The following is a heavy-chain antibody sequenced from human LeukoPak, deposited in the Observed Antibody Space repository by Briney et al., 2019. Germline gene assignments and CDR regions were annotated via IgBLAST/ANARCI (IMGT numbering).Heavy chain of an antibody. CDR3: VNTLYGSGNYFVY. CDR1: GGSISTSNYY. Sequence: SETLSLTCTVSGGSISTSNYYWGWIRQPPGKGLEWIGNIFYSGSTYYSPSLKSRVTISVDTSKNQFSLKLTSVTAADTAVYHCVNTLYGSGNYFVYWGQGTLVTVSS. CDR2: IFYSGST. V-gene: IGHV4-39*07. D-gene: IGHD3-10*01. J-gene: IGHJ4*02.